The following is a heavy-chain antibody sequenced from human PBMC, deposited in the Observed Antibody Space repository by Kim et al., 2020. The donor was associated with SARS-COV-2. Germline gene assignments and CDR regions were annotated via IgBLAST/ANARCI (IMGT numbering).Heavy chain of an antibody. D-gene: IGHD2-15*01. Sequence: TIDSQKLQGRVTFTRDTSASTAYMELSSLRSEDTGVYYCARSGHYYGMDVWGQGTTVTVSS. J-gene: IGHJ6*02. V-gene: IGHV1-3*01. CDR2: T. CDR3: ARSGHYYGMDV.